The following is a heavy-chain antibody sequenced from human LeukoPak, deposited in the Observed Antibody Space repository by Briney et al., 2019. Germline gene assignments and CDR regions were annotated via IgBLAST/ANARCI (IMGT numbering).Heavy chain of an antibody. CDR3: AKALGYCSSTSCRYFFDY. D-gene: IGHD2-2*01. V-gene: IGHV3-23*01. Sequence: PGGSLRLSCAASGFTFSSYWMNWARQAPGKGLEWVSVISGSGGSTYYADSVKGRFTISRDNSKNTLYLQMNSLRAEDTAIYYCAKALGYCSSTSCRYFFDYWGQGTLVTVSS. J-gene: IGHJ4*02. CDR1: GFTFSSYW. CDR2: ISGSGGST.